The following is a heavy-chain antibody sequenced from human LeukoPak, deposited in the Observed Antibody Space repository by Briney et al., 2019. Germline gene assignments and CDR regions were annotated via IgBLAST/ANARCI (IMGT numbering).Heavy chain of an antibody. Sequence: SETLSLTCTVSGGSISSYYRSWIRQPPGKGLEWIGYIYYSGSTNYSPSLKSRVTISVDTSKNQFSLKLSSVTAADTAVYYCASLAASAPVPPGYYYGMDVWGKGTTVTVSS. J-gene: IGHJ6*04. CDR3: ASLAASAPVPPGYYYGMDV. CDR2: IYYSGST. CDR1: GGSISSYY. V-gene: IGHV4-59*01.